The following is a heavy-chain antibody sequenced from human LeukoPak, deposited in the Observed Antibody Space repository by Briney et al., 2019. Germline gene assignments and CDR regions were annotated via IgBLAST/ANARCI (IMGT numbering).Heavy chain of an antibody. CDR1: GASINSDTYY. V-gene: IGHV4-39*07. CDR2: HSHSGSA. J-gene: IGHJ6*03. CDR3: ARGYCSGGSCYSYYYYNYMDV. D-gene: IGHD2-15*01. Sequence: PSETLSLTCTVSGASINSDTYYWGWIRQPPGKGLEWIGTHSHSGSAYYNPSLKSRVTISVDTSKNQFSLKLSSVTAADTAVYYCARGYCSGGSCYSYYYYNYMDVWGKGTTVTVSS.